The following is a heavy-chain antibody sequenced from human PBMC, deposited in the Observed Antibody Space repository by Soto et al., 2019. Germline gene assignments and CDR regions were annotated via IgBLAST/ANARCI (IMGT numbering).Heavy chain of an antibody. CDR3: AKAQGISASHGID. CDR1: GFTFNNYG. CDR2: ISHDGSDK. J-gene: IGHJ3*01. V-gene: IGHV3-30*18. D-gene: IGHD6-13*01. Sequence: ESGGGVVQHGGSLRLSCAASGFTFNNYGMHWVSQAPGKGREWVAVISHDGSDKYYADSVKGRLTISRDNSKNTVYLQMNSLRAEDTAVDYCAKAQGISASHGIDWGQGTMVTVSS.